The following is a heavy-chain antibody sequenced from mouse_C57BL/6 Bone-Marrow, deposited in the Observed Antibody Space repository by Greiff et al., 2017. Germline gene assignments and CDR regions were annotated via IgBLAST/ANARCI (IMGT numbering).Heavy chain of an antibody. CDR3: AREQLRLQLDY. D-gene: IGHD3-2*02. CDR1: GYAFSSSW. V-gene: IGHV1-82*01. CDR2: IYPGDGDT. J-gene: IGHJ4*01. Sequence: VKLQESGPELVKPGASVKISCKASGYAFSSSWMNWVKQRPGKGLEWIGRIYPGDGDTNYNGKFKGKATLTADKSSRTAYMQLSSLTSEDSAVYFCAREQLRLQLDYWGQGTSVTVSS.